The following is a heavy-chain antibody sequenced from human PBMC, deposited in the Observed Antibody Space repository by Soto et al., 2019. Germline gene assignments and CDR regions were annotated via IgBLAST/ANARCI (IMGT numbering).Heavy chain of an antibody. CDR3: AKDFKVSGSHYGTLNYYYGMDV. D-gene: IGHD3-10*01. V-gene: IGHV3-30*18. CDR2: ISYDGYLK. J-gene: IGHJ6*02. Sequence: GGSLRLSCAASGFTFSTYGTQWVRQAPGKGLEWVAVISYDGYLKYYVDAVKGRFTVARDNSKNTLFLEMNSLRVEDTAVYFCAKDFKVSGSHYGTLNYYYGMDVWGQGTTVTVSS. CDR1: GFTFSTYG.